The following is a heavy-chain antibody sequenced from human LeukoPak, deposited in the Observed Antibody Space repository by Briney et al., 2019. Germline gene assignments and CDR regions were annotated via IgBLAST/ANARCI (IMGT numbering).Heavy chain of an antibody. V-gene: IGHV5-51*01. J-gene: IGHJ4*02. CDR2: IYPDNSDA. CDR1: GYTFATYW. Sequence: GESLKISCKGSGYTFATYWIGWVRQMPGKGLEWMGIIYPDNSDARNSPAFRGQVTISADKSIDTAYLQWSSLEASDTAIYYCARRSHSGSYIDYWGQGTLVTVSS. D-gene: IGHD1-26*01. CDR3: ARRSHSGSYIDY.